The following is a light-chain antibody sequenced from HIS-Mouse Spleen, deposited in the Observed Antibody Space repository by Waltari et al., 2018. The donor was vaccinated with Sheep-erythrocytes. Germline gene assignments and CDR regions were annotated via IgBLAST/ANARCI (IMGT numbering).Light chain of an antibody. V-gene: IGLV2-11*01. CDR2: DVS. J-gene: IGLJ1*01. CDR3: CSYAGSYNHV. Sequence: QSALTQPPSASGSTGQSLTISCTGTSSDVGGYKYVPWYQQHPGKAPKLMIYDVSKRPSGVPDRFSGSKSGNTASLTISGLQAEDEADYYCCSYAGSYNHVFATGTKVTVL. CDR1: SSDVGGYKY.